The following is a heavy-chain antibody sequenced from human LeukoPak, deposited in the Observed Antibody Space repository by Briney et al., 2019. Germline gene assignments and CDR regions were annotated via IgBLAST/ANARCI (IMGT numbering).Heavy chain of an antibody. CDR3: ARVGVGAYHFDS. CDR1: GFTFTSYW. Sequence: GGSLRLSCAASGFTFTSYWMSWVRQAPGKGLEWVSAIRGSGDTYYADSVKGRFSISRDNSKNTLYLQMNSLRAEDTAVYYCARVGVGAYHFDSWGQGTLVTVSS. V-gene: IGHV3-23*01. D-gene: IGHD3-10*01. CDR2: IRGSGDT. J-gene: IGHJ4*02.